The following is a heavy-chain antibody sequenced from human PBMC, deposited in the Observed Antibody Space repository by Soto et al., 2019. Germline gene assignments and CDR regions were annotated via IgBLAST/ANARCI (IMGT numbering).Heavy chain of an antibody. CDR3: VRRVSGNYDY. Sequence: LRLSCVASGFTFSSYDMHWVRQAPGKGLEYVSSISSNGGTTYYGNSVKGRFTISRDNSKNTLYLQMGSLRAEDMAVYYCVRRVSGNYDYWGQGTLVTVSS. CDR1: GFTFSSYD. D-gene: IGHD1-7*01. J-gene: IGHJ4*02. V-gene: IGHV3-64*01. CDR2: ISSNGGTT.